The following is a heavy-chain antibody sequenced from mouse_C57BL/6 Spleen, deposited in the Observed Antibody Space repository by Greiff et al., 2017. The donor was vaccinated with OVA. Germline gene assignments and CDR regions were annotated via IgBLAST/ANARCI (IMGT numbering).Heavy chain of an antibody. J-gene: IGHJ2*01. CDR2: IDPEDGET. CDR3: AIPRLLPFDY. Sequence: EVNVVESGAELVKPGASVKLSCTASGFTIKDYYMHWVKQRTEQGLEWIGRIDPEDGETKYAPKFQGKATITADTSSNTAYLQLSSLTSEDTAVYYCAIPRLLPFDYWGQGTTLTVSS. D-gene: IGHD2-3*01. CDR1: GFTIKDYY. V-gene: IGHV14-2*01.